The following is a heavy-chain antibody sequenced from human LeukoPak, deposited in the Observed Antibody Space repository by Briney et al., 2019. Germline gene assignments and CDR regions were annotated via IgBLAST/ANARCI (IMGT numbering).Heavy chain of an antibody. CDR2: MYYSGST. Sequence: SETLSLTCTVSGGSISTYYWSWIRQPPGKGLEWIGSMYYSGSTNYKPSLKCRVTISVDTSKNQFSLKLSSVTAADTAVYYRARHAYYYDRSGSYEAFDIWGQGTMVTVSS. CDR1: GGSISTYY. CDR3: ARHAYYYDRSGSYEAFDI. V-gene: IGHV4-59*08. D-gene: IGHD3-22*01. J-gene: IGHJ3*02.